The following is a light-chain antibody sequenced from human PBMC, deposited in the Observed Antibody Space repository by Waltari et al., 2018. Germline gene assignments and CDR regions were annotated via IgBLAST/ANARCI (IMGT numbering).Light chain of an antibody. Sequence: SYELTQPPSVSVSPGQTASIPCPVDNLGDKYPCWYQQKPGQAPVLVIYQDSKRPSGIPERFSGSNSGNTATLTISGTQAMDEADYYCQAWDSSTDVVFGGGTKLTVL. V-gene: IGLV3-1*01. CDR1: NLGDKY. J-gene: IGLJ2*01. CDR2: QDS. CDR3: QAWDSSTDVV.